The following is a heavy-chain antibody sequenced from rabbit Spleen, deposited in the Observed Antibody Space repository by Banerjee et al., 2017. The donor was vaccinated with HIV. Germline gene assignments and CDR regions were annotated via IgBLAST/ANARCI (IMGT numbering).Heavy chain of an antibody. CDR3: VRDRADIGGDYGPYYFDL. D-gene: IGHD2-1*01. Sequence: QSLEESGGDLVKPGASLTLTCTASGFSFSDNYVMCWVRQAPGKGLEWIACISAGSSGSTYYASWVNGRFSISRENTQNTVSLQMNSLTAADTATYFCVRDRADIGGDYGPYYFDLWGQGTLVTV. J-gene: IGHJ4*01. CDR1: GFSFSDNYV. V-gene: IGHV1S40*01. CDR2: ISAGSSGST.